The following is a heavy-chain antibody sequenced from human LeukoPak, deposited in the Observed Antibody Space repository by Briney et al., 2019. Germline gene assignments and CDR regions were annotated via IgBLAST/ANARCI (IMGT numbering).Heavy chain of an antibody. CDR3: AKDSGDYYGSGSYLDY. J-gene: IGHJ4*02. CDR2: INNVASHI. CDR1: GFTFSSSA. Sequence: GGSLRLSCAASGFTFSSSAMNWVRQAPGKGLEWVSSINNVASHIYYAHSVKGRFTISRDNAKNSLYLQMNSLRAEDTALYYCAKDSGDYYGSGSYLDYWGQGTLVTVSS. V-gene: IGHV3-21*04. D-gene: IGHD3-10*01.